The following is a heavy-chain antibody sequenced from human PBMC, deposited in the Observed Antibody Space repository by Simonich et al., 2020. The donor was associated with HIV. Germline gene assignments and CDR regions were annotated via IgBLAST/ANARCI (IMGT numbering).Heavy chain of an antibody. V-gene: IGHV1-18*01. Sequence: QVQLVQSGAEVKKPGSSVKVSCKASGGTFTSYGIHWVRQAPGQRLEWMGWISAYNGNTNEAQKLKGRVTMTTDTSTSTAYMELRSLRSDDTAVYYCARGVSSGWSYYYYYYYMDVWGKGTTVTVSS. D-gene: IGHD6-19*01. J-gene: IGHJ6*03. CDR3: ARGVSSGWSYYYYYYYMDV. CDR2: ISAYNGNT. CDR1: GGTFTSYG.